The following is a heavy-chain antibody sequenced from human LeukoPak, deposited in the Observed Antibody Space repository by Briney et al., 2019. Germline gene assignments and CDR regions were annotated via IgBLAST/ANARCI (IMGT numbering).Heavy chain of an antibody. Sequence: SETLSLTCTVSGGSISSYYWSWIRQPPGKGLEWIGYIYYSGSTNYNPSLKSRVTISVDTPKNQFSLKLSSVTAADTAVYYCAGWGWYYDYGMDVWGQGTTVTVSS. V-gene: IGHV4-59*08. CDR3: AGWGWYYDYGMDV. CDR2: IYYSGST. CDR1: GGSISSYY. J-gene: IGHJ6*02. D-gene: IGHD3-22*01.